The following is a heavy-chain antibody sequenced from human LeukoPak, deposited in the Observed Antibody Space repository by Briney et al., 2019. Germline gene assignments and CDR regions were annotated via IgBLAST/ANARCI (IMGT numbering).Heavy chain of an antibody. Sequence: SETLSLTCTVSGGSISSYYWSWIRQPPGKGLEWIGYIYYSGSTNYNPSLTSRVTISVDTSKNQFSLKLSSVTAADTAVYYCARDGTLFEEGDAFDIWGQGTMVTVSS. J-gene: IGHJ3*02. CDR1: GGSISSYY. D-gene: IGHD1-1*01. CDR3: ARDGTLFEEGDAFDI. CDR2: IYYSGST. V-gene: IGHV4-59*01.